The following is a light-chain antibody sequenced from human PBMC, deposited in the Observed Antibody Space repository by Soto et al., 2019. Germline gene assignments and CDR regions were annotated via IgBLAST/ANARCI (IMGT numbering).Light chain of an antibody. CDR1: QSVSSNY. V-gene: IGKV3-20*01. CDR3: QQYGSSSWT. CDR2: GAS. Sequence: EIVLTQSPATLSLSPGERATLSCMASQSVSSNYLAWYQQKPGQAPRLLLYGASTRATGIPDRFSGSGSGTDFTLTISRLEPEDFAVYYCQQYGSSSWTFGQGTKVDIK. J-gene: IGKJ1*01.